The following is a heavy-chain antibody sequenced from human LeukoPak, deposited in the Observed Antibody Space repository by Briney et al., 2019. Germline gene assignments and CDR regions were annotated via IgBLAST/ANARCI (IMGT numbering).Heavy chain of an antibody. D-gene: IGHD3-22*01. J-gene: IGHJ4*02. CDR2: IKQDGSGK. CDR1: GFTFSSYW. Sequence: PGGSLRLSCAASGFTFSSYWMSWVRQAPGKGLEWVANIKQDGSGKYYVDSVKGRFTISRDNAKNSLYLQMNSPRAEDTAVYYCARPHYYDSSGYYSYFDYWGQGTLVTVSS. CDR3: ARPHYYDSSGYYSYFDY. V-gene: IGHV3-7*01.